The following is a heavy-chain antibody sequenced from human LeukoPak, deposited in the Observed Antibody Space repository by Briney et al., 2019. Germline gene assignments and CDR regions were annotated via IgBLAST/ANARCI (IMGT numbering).Heavy chain of an antibody. CDR3: ARGIGDYADY. CDR2: IRYDGSNK. Sequence: GESLRLSCAASGFTFSSYGMHWVRQAPGKGLEWVAFIRYDGSNKYYADSVKGRFTISRDNSKNTLYLQMNSLRAEDTAVYYCARGIGDYADYWGQGTLVTVSS. V-gene: IGHV3-30*02. CDR1: GFTFSSYG. D-gene: IGHD2/OR15-2a*01. J-gene: IGHJ4*02.